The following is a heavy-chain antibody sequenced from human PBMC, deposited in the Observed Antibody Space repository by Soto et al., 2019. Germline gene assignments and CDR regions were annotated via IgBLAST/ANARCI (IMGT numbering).Heavy chain of an antibody. V-gene: IGHV4-61*01. CDR1: GGSVSSGSYY. J-gene: IGHJ4*02. CDR3: ASYLWFGELFRDY. CDR2: IYYSGST. Sequence: QVQLQESGPGLVKPSETLSLTCTVSGGSVSSGSYYWSWILQPPGKGLECLGYIYYSGSTNYNPSLKSRVTISEDTSKNQSSLKLSSVTAADTAVYYCASYLWFGELFRDYWGQGTLVTVSS. D-gene: IGHD3-10*01.